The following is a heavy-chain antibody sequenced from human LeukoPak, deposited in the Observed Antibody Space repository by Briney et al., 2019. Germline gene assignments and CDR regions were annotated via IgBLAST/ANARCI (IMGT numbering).Heavy chain of an antibody. CDR3: ARGGDGSGFDY. CDR2: IKEDGSEK. D-gene: IGHD3-22*01. Sequence: PGGSLRLSCATSGFTFSSYWMSWVRQAPGKGLEWVANIKEDGSEKYYVDSVKGRFTIFRDNAKKSLYLQMNSLRAEDAALYYCARGGDGSGFDYWGQGSLITVSS. V-gene: IGHV3-7*01. CDR1: GFTFSSYW. J-gene: IGHJ4*02.